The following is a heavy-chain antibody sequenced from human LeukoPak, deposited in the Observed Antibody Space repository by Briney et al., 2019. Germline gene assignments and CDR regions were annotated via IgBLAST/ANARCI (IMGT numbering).Heavy chain of an antibody. CDR2: IRTNSYGGTT. V-gene: IGHV3-49*04. D-gene: IGHD2-15*01. J-gene: IGHJ4*02. CDR3: ATEGYCSGGSCYSFDY. Sequence: GGSLGLSCTGSGFTFGDYAMSWVRQAPGKGLEWIGLIRTNSYGGTTEYAASVKGRFTISRDDSKNTVYLQMNSLKTEDTAVYYCATEGYCSGGSCYSFDYWGQGTLVTVSS. CDR1: GFTFGDYA.